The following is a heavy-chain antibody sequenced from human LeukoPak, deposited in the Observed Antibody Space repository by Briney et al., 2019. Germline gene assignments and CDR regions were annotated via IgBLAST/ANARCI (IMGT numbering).Heavy chain of an antibody. Sequence: PGRSLRLSCAASGLTVSSNYMSWVRQAPGKGLEWVSVIYSGGSTYYADSVKGRFTISRDNSKNTLHLQMNSLRAEDTAVYYCAREIAVAGGTNFDYWGQGTLVTVSS. D-gene: IGHD6-19*01. J-gene: IGHJ4*02. CDR1: GLTVSSNY. V-gene: IGHV3-53*01. CDR3: AREIAVAGGTNFDY. CDR2: IYSGGST.